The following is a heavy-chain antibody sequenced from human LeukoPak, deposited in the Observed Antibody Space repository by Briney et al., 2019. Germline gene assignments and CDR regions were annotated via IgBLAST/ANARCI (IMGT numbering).Heavy chain of an antibody. J-gene: IGHJ5*02. D-gene: IGHD2-2*01. V-gene: IGHV3-23*01. CDR2: TSGSGGST. CDR3: AKGYCSSGSCYAFDP. CDR1: GFTFSTYA. Sequence: GGSLRLSCAASGFTFSTYAMTWVRQAPGKGLEWVSLTSGSGGSTYYADSVKGRFTISKDNSKKTLYLQMNSLRAEDTAVYYYAKGYCSSGSCYAFDPWGQGTLVTVSS.